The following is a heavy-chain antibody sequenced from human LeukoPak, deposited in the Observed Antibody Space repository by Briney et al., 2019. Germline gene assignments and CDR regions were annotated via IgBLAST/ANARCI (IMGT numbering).Heavy chain of an antibody. CDR3: AKGTVDTAMVYYYYYMDV. V-gene: IGHV3-23*01. CDR1: GFTFSSYA. D-gene: IGHD5-18*01. J-gene: IGHJ6*03. Sequence: GGSLRLSCAASGFTFSSYAMSWVRQAPGKGLEWVSAISGSGASTYYADSVKGRFTISRDNSKNTLYLQMNSLRAEDTAVYYCAKGTVDTAMVYYYYYMDVWGKGTTVTVSS. CDR2: ISGSGAST.